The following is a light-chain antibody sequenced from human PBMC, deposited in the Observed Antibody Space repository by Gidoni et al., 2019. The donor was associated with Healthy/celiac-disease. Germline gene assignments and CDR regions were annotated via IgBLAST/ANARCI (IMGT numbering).Light chain of an antibody. Sequence: QSALTQPASVSGSPGQSITISCPGTSSDVGGYNYVSWYQQHPGKAPKLMIYEVSNRPSGVSNRFSGSKDGNTASLTISGLQAEDEADYYCSSYTSSSTQVVFGGGTKLTVL. CDR1: SSDVGGYNY. CDR2: EVS. J-gene: IGLJ2*01. V-gene: IGLV2-14*01. CDR3: SSYTSSSTQVV.